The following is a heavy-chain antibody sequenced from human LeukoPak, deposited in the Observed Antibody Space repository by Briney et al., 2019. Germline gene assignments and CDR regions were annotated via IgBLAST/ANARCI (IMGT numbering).Heavy chain of an antibody. CDR2: ISWDGGST. Sequence: GGSLRLSCAASGFTFDDYAMHWVRQAPGKGLEWVSLISWDGGSTYYADSVKGRFTISRDNSENSLYLQMNSLRAEDTALYYCAKDSGQQNWFDPWGQGTLVTVSS. J-gene: IGHJ5*02. CDR1: GFTFDDYA. V-gene: IGHV3-43D*03. CDR3: AKDSGQQNWFDP. D-gene: IGHD6-13*01.